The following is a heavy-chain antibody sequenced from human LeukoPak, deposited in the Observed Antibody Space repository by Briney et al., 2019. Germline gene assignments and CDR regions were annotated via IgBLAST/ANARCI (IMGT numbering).Heavy chain of an antibody. V-gene: IGHV4-39*01. CDR3: ARQVNAGWLHLIYYYMDV. D-gene: IGHD5-24*01. J-gene: IGHJ6*03. CDR2: IYYSGST. CDR1: GGSISSSSYY. Sequence: SETLSLTCTVSGGSISSSSYYWGWIRQPPGKGLEWIGIIYYSGSTYYNPSLKSRVTISVDTSKNQFSLKLSSVTAADTAVYYCARQVNAGWLHLIYYYMDVWGKGTTVTISS.